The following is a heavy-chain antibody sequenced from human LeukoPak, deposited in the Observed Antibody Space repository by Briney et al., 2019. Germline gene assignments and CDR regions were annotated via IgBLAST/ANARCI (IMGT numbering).Heavy chain of an antibody. J-gene: IGHJ4*02. CDR3: ARVGNYYDY. CDR1: GFTFTSYA. V-gene: IGHV3-23*01. CDR2: ISDGAYST. Sequence: PGGSLRLSCAASGFTFTSYAMSWVRQAPGKGLEWVSAISDGAYSTFYADSVKGRFTISRDDSQNTLSLQMNSLRAEDTAVYYCARVGNYYDYWGQGTLVIVSS. D-gene: IGHD3-10*01.